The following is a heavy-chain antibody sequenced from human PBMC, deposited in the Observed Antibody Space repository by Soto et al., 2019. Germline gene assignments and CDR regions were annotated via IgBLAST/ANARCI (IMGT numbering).Heavy chain of an antibody. Sequence: GSLSLACEGFGFTFSPYAMSWVSQGPGKGLEWVSAISGSGCRAYYTDSVKGRFTISRDNSKNTLYLQMYALRAEDTALYYCALRKTGSDFDYWGQGSLVTVSS. V-gene: IGHV3-23*01. D-gene: IGHD1-26*01. CDR2: ISGSGCRA. CDR1: GFTFSPYA. J-gene: IGHJ4*02. CDR3: ALRKTGSDFDY.